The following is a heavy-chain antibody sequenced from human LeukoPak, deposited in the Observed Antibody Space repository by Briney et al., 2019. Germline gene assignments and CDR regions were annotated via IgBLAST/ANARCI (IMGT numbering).Heavy chain of an antibody. CDR1: GYTFTGYY. V-gene: IGHV1-2*02. D-gene: IGHD2-15*01. J-gene: IGHJ3*01. CDR2: INPNSGGT. CDR3: ARGSSRGPRDAFDF. Sequence: GASVKVSCKASGYTFTGYYMHWVRQAPGQGLEWMGWINPNSGGTNYAQKFQGRVTMTRDTSISTAYMELSRLRSDDTAVYYCARGSSRGPRDAFDFWGQGTMVTVSS.